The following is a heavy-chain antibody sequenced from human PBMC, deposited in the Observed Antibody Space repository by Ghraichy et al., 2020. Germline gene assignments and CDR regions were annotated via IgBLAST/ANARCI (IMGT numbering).Heavy chain of an antibody. V-gene: IGHV3-33*01. J-gene: IGHJ6*02. D-gene: IGHD6-6*01. CDR1: GFTFSSYG. CDR2: IWYDGSNK. CDR3: ARDPWSSIAARDESGGMDV. Sequence: GGSLRLSCAASGFTFSSYGMHWVRQAPGKGLEWVAVIWYDGSNKYYADSVKGRFTISRDNSKNTLYLQMNSLRAEDTAVYYCARDPWSSIAARDESGGMDVWGQGTTVTVSS.